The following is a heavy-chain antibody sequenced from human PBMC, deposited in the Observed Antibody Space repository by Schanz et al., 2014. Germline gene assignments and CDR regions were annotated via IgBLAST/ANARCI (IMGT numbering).Heavy chain of an antibody. CDR2: ISSSGTTI. J-gene: IGHJ6*02. CDR1: GFTFSSYG. D-gene: IGHD2-15*01. Sequence: EVQLLDSGGGVVQFGRSLRLSCVASGFTFSSYGMHWVRQAPGKGLEWVSYISSSGTTIYYADSVKGRFTISRDNSKNTLYLQMNSLSADDTAVFYCAKGMGYCSGGTCYDYYYYGLDVWGQGTTVTVSS. V-gene: IGHV3-48*01. CDR3: AKGMGYCSGGTCYDYYYYGLDV.